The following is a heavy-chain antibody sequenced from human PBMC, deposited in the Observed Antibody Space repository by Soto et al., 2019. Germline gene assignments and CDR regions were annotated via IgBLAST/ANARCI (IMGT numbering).Heavy chain of an antibody. J-gene: IGHJ6*02. CDR2: TYYRSKWYN. CDR3: ARESRGYCSSTSCYTRLNYYGMDV. V-gene: IGHV6-1*01. CDR1: GDSVSGNSAA. D-gene: IGHD2-2*02. Sequence: SQTLSLTCAISGDSVSGNSAAWNWIRQSPSRGLEWLGRTYYRSKWYNDYAVSVKSRITINPDTSKNQFSLQLNSVTPEDTAVYYCARESRGYCSSTSCYTRLNYYGMDVWGQGTTVTVSS.